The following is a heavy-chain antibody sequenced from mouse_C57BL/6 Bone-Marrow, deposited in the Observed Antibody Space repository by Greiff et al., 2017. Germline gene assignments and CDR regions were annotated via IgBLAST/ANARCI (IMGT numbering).Heavy chain of an antibody. D-gene: IGHD2-2*01. V-gene: IGHV1-64*01. Sequence: QVHVKQPGAELVKPGASVKLSCKASGYTFTSYWMHWVKQRPGQGLEWIGMIHPNSGSTNYNEKFKSKATLTVDKSSSTAYMQLSSLTSEDSAVYYCAIGYPWFAYWGQGTLVTVSA. CDR3: AIGYPWFAY. J-gene: IGHJ3*01. CDR1: GYTFTSYW. CDR2: IHPNSGST.